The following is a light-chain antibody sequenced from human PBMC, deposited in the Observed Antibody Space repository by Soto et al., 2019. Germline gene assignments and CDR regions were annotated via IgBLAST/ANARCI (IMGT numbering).Light chain of an antibody. CDR3: QHNNNWPPEGT. Sequence: EVVVTQSPATLSVSPGESVTLSCRASQSIGPNLAWCQHIPGQAPRLLMYSASLRATGIPARFSGSGSGTQFTLTISSLQSEDFGIYYCQHNNNWPPEGTFGPGTRVDVK. J-gene: IGKJ3*01. CDR1: QSIGPN. CDR2: SAS. V-gene: IGKV3-15*01.